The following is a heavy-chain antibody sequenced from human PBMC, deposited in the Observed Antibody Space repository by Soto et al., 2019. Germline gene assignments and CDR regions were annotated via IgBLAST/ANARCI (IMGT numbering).Heavy chain of an antibody. D-gene: IGHD3-22*01. V-gene: IGHV4-30-2*01. J-gene: IGHJ2*01. Sequence: QLQLQESGSGLVKPSQTLSLTCAVSGGSISSGGYSWSWIRQPPGKGLEWIGYIYHSGSTYYNPSLKSRVTISVDRSKNQFSLKLSSVTAADTAVYYCASGGSYDSSGYYHYWYFDLWGRGTLVTVSS. CDR3: ASGGSYDSSGYYHYWYFDL. CDR2: IYHSGST. CDR1: GGSISSGGYS.